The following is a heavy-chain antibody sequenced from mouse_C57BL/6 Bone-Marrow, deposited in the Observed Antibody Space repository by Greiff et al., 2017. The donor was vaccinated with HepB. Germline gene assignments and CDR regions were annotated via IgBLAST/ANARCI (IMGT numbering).Heavy chain of an antibody. CDR3: VRHEGWDGAY. D-gene: IGHD3-3*01. Sequence: EAGGGLVQPKGSLKLSCAASGFSFNTYAMNWVRQAPGKGLEWVARIRSKSNNYATYYADSVKDRFTISRDDSESMLYLQMNNLKTEDTAMYYCVRHEGWDGAYWGQGTLVTVSA. V-gene: IGHV10-1*01. CDR2: IRSKSNNYAT. CDR1: GFSFNTYA. J-gene: IGHJ3*01.